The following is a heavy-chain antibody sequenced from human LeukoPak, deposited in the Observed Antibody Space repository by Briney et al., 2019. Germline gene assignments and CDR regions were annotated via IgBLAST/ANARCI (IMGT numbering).Heavy chain of an antibody. CDR2: ISGSGGST. Sequence: GGSLRLSCAASGFTFSSYAMSWVRQAPGKGLEWVSAISGSGGSTYYADSVKGRFTISRDNSKNTLYLQMNSLRDEDTAVYYCGKPSTVTTIDSFDYWGQGTLVTVSS. D-gene: IGHD4-17*01. CDR1: GFTFSSYA. J-gene: IGHJ4*02. V-gene: IGHV3-23*01. CDR3: GKPSTVTTIDSFDY.